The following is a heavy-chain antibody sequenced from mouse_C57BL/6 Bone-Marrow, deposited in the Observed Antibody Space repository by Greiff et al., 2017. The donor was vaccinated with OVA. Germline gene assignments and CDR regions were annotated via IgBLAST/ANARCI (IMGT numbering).Heavy chain of an antibody. D-gene: IGHD1-1*01. CDR2: IRLKSDNYAT. J-gene: IGHJ2*01. V-gene: IGHV6-3*01. CDR1: GFTFSNYW. CDR3: TPTTVVASPFDY. Sequence: EVKVEESGGGLVQPGGSMKLSCVASGFTFSNYWMNWVRQSPEKGLEWVAQIRLKSDNYATHYAESVKGRFTISRDDSKSSVYLQMNNLRAEDTGIYYCTPTTVVASPFDYWGQGTTLTVSS.